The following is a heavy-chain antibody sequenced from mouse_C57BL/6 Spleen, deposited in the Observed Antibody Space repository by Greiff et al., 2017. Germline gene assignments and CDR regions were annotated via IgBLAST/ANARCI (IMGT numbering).Heavy chain of an antibody. CDR1: GYAFTNYL. Sequence: VQLQQSGAELVRPGTSVKVSCKASGYAFTNYLIEWVKQRPGQGLEWIGVINPGSGGTNYNEKFKGKATLTADKSSSTAYMQLSSLTSEDSAVYFCANYYGSSYGAMDYWGQGTSVTVSS. CDR3: ANYYGSSYGAMDY. D-gene: IGHD1-1*01. J-gene: IGHJ4*01. V-gene: IGHV1-54*01. CDR2: INPGSGGT.